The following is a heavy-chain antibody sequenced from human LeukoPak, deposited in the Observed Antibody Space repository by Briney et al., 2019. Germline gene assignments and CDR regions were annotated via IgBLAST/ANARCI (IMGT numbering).Heavy chain of an antibody. D-gene: IGHD3-3*01. V-gene: IGHV1-69*13. CDR3: ATAILRFLEWLSQDDAFDI. CDR2: IIPIFGTA. Sequence: SVKVSCKASGGTFSSYAISWVRQAPGQGLEWMGGIIPIFGTANYAQKFRGRVTITADESTSTAYMELSSLRSEDTAVYYCATAILRFLEWLSQDDAFDIWGQGTMVTVSS. CDR1: GGTFSSYA. J-gene: IGHJ3*02.